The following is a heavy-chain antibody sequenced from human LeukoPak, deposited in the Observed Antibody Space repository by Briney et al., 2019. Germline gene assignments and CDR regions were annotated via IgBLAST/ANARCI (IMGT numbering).Heavy chain of an antibody. CDR3: ARNTSSSPWFDP. J-gene: IGHJ5*02. D-gene: IGHD6-6*01. CDR1: GGSVSSPDSY. CDR2: VYYIGTT. V-gene: IGHV4-61*03. Sequence: SETLSLTCTVSGGSVSSPDSYWSWLRQPPGKGLEWIGNVYYIGTTSYNSSLKSRVTISVDTSKNHFSLEVTSVTAADTAVYLCARNTSSSPWFDPWGQGTLVTVSS.